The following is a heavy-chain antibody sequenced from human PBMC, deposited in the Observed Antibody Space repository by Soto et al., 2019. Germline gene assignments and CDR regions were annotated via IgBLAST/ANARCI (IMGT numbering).Heavy chain of an antibody. CDR2: IIPIFGTA. CDR3: ARESLCGGDCYFDY. Sequence: QVQLVQSGAEVKKPGSSVKVSCKASGGTFSSYAISWVRQAPGQGLEWMGGIIPIFGTANYAQKFQGRVTITADESTSTAYRELSSLRSEDTAVYYCARESLCGGDCYFDYWGQGTLVTVSS. V-gene: IGHV1-69*01. D-gene: IGHD2-21*02. J-gene: IGHJ4*02. CDR1: GGTFSSYA.